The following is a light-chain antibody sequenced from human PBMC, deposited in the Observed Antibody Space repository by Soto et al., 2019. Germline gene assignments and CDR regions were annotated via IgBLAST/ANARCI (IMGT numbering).Light chain of an antibody. CDR1: SSEVGSYNL. Sequence: QSALTQPASVSGSPGQPITISCPGTSSEVGSYNLVSWYQQHPGKAPKLMIYEDNKRPSGVSNRFSVSKSGYTASLTISGLQAEDEADYYCCSYARTSTYVFGSGTKVTVL. CDR3: CSYARTSTYV. CDR2: EDN. V-gene: IGLV2-23*01. J-gene: IGLJ1*01.